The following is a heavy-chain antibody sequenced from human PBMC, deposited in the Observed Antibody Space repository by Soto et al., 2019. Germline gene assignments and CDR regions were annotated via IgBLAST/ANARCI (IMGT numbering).Heavy chain of an antibody. J-gene: IGHJ4*02. CDR3: ARHRSTVSLLDY. Sequence: QVQLQESGPGLVKPSETLSLTCTVSGGSISPYYWSWIRQPPGKGLEWIGYIYSFGSTNYNASLESRVSMSVDTSKNQVSLKLTSVTAADTAVYFCARHRSTVSLLDYWGLGTLVTVSS. V-gene: IGHV4-59*08. D-gene: IGHD2-2*01. CDR2: IYSFGST. CDR1: GGSISPYY.